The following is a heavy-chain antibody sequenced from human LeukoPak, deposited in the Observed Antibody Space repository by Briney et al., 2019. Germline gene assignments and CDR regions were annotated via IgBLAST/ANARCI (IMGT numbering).Heavy chain of an antibody. Sequence: GGSLRLSCAASGFTFSSYAMSWVRQAPGKGLEWVSAISGSGGSTYYADSVKGRFTISRDNSKNTLYLQMNSLRAGDTAVYYCARGVNWSSGSYYQYNWFDPWGQGTLVTVSS. CDR1: GFTFSSYA. D-gene: IGHD3-10*01. CDR3: ARGVNWSSGSYYQYNWFDP. CDR2: ISGSGGST. J-gene: IGHJ5*02. V-gene: IGHV3-23*01.